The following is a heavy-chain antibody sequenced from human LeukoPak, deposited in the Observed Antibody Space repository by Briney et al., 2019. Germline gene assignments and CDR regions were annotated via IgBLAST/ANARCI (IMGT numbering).Heavy chain of an antibody. CDR1: GFTVSNNY. D-gene: IGHD3-10*01. CDR2: IYSGGGT. J-gene: IGHJ4*02. V-gene: IGHV3-66*01. CDR3: ARFYYGSGTHSFDY. Sequence: GGSLRLSCAASGFTVSNNYMSWVRQAPGRGLEWVSVIYSGGGTYYADSVKGRFTISRDNAKNSLYLQMNSLRAEDTAVYYCARFYYGSGTHSFDYWGQGTLVTVSS.